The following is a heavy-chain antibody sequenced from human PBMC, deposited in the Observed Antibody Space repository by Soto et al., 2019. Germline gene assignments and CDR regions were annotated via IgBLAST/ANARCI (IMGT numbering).Heavy chain of an antibody. CDR2: ASGSGSGT. D-gene: IGHD2-21*01. Sequence: GGSLRLSCAASGFTFSDSAMAWVRQAPGKGLEWVSSASGSGSGTYYADSVKGRFTISRGNSKNTLFLHMTNLRAGDTALYFCAKGRPGVAAAPDNWGQGTLVTVSS. CDR3: AKGRPGVAAAPDN. J-gene: IGHJ4*02. V-gene: IGHV3-23*01. CDR1: GFTFSDSA.